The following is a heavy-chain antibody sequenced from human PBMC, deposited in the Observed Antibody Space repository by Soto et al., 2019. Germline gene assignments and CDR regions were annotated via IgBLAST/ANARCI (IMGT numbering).Heavy chain of an antibody. CDR3: ARAKAYYYDSSGYFDPYYFDY. CDR2: IYYSGST. D-gene: IGHD3-22*01. V-gene: IGHV4-39*01. J-gene: IGHJ4*02. CDR1: GGSISSSGDY. Sequence: SETLSLTCTVSGGSISSSGDYWGWIRQPPGKGLDWIGSIYYSGSTYYNPSLKSRVTISVDTSKNQFSLKLSSVTAADTAVYYCARAKAYYYDSSGYFDPYYFDYWGQGTLVTVSS.